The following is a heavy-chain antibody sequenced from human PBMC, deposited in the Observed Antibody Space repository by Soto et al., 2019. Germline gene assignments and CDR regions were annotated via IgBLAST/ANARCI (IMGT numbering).Heavy chain of an antibody. CDR1: GDSISSYY. D-gene: IGHD6-13*01. Sequence: SETLSLTCTFSGDSISSYYWSLIRQPPGKGLEWIGYIYYSGSTNYNPSLKSRVTISVDTSKNQFSLKLSSVTAADTAVYYCARSIAAAGALGMDVWGQGTTVTVSS. CDR2: IYYSGST. CDR3: ARSIAAAGALGMDV. J-gene: IGHJ6*02. V-gene: IGHV4-59*01.